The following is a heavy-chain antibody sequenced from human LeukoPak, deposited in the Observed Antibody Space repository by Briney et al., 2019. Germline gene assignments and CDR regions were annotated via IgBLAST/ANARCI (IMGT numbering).Heavy chain of an antibody. CDR1: ESIFTSHG. V-gene: IGHV3-30*18. J-gene: IGHJ6*02. CDR3: AKAKYSYDSSAYYSYGMDV. Sequence: GGSLRLSCAASESIFTSHGMHWVRQAPGKGLEWVAVISYDGSNKYYADSVKGRFTISRENSKNTLYLQMNSLRAEDTAVYYCAKAKYSYDSSAYYSYGMDVWGQGTTVTVTS. CDR2: ISYDGSNK. D-gene: IGHD3-22*01.